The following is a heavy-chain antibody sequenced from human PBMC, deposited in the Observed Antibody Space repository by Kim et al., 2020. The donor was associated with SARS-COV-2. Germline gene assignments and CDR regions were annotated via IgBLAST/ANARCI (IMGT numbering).Heavy chain of an antibody. J-gene: IGHJ4*02. V-gene: IGHV3-21*01. D-gene: IGHD6-13*01. Sequence: ADSVKGRFTISRDNAKTSLYLQMNSLRAEDTAVYYCARVLYDTSSWCFDYWGQGTLVTVSS. CDR3: ARVLYDTSSWCFDY.